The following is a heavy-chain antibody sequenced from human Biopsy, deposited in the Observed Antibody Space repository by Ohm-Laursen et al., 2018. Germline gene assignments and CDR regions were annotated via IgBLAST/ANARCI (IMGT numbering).Heavy chain of an antibody. CDR1: GFTFTTYG. CDR2: ISYDGSGE. CDR3: ARDGKRWDYSTYFSWHFDL. J-gene: IGHJ2*01. Sequence: RSLRLSCTAFGFTFTTYGMHWVRQAPGKGLEWVAVISYDGSGEYYADSLQGRFIISRDNPKNTVDLQMNSLRAEDTAVYFCARDGKRWDYSTYFSWHFDLWGRGTLVTVSS. V-gene: IGHV3-30*03. D-gene: IGHD4-11*01.